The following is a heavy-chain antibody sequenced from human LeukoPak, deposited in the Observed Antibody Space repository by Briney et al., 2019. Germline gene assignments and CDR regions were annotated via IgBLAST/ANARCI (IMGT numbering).Heavy chain of an antibody. CDR1: GFTFSDYS. D-gene: IGHD1-1*01. Sequence: GGSLRLSCAASGFTFSDYSLNWVRQAPGKGLEWVSSISRSSSYIYYADSVKGRFTISRDNAKNSLFLQMNSLRAEDTAVYYCARAPGWNDDRYYHAMDVWGKGTTVTVSS. V-gene: IGHV3-21*01. CDR2: ISRSSSYI. J-gene: IGHJ6*04. CDR3: ARAPGWNDDRYYHAMDV.